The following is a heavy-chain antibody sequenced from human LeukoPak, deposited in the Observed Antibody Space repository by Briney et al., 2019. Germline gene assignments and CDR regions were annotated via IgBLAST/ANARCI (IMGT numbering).Heavy chain of an antibody. Sequence: GGSLRLSCAASGFTFSSYGMHWVRQAPGKGLEWVAVISYDGSNKYYADSVKGRFTISRDNSKNTLYLQMNSLRAEDTAVYYCAKDSYEFGEQTYFDYWGQGTLVTVSS. CDR3: AKDSYEFGEQTYFDY. V-gene: IGHV3-30*18. D-gene: IGHD3-10*01. CDR1: GFTFSSYG. J-gene: IGHJ4*02. CDR2: ISYDGSNK.